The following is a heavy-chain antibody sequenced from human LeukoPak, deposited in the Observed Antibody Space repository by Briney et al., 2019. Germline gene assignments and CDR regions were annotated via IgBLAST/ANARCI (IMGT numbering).Heavy chain of an antibody. J-gene: IGHJ4*02. CDR3: AKDLGSSGWYIDY. D-gene: IGHD6-19*01. Sequence: NTGGSLRLSCAASGFTFSSYSMNWVRQAPGKGLEWVSSISSSSSYIYYADSVKGRFTISRDNAKNSLYLQMNSLRAEDTAVYYCAKDLGSSGWYIDYWGQGTLVTVSS. CDR2: ISSSSSYI. CDR1: GFTFSSYS. V-gene: IGHV3-21*04.